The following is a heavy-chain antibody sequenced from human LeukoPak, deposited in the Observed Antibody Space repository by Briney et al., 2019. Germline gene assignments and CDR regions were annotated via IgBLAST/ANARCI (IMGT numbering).Heavy chain of an antibody. V-gene: IGHV4-39*01. CDR2: IYYGGAT. CDR1: GGSISTSVYY. CDR3: ARRLVEVPYAFDM. J-gene: IGHJ3*02. Sequence: PSETLSLTCTVPGGSISTSVYYWGWIRQPPGKGLEWIGSIYYGGATYYNPSLESRVTISVDTSKDQFSLRLSSVTAADTGVYYCARRLVEVPYAFDMWGQGTMVTVSS. D-gene: IGHD3-16*01.